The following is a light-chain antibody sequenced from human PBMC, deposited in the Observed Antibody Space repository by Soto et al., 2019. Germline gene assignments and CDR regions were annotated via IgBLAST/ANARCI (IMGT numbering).Light chain of an antibody. V-gene: IGKV1-5*03. CDR2: KAS. J-gene: IGKJ1*01. CDR3: QKYNSYPQT. Sequence: DIQMTQSPSTLSASVGDRVTITCRASQSISTWLAWYQQKPGRAPNLLISKASSLESGVPSRFSGSGSGTEFTLTISSLQPDDFATYYCQKYNSYPQTFGQATKVEIK. CDR1: QSISTW.